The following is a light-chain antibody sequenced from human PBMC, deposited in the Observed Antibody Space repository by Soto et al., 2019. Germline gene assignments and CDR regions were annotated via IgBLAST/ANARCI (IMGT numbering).Light chain of an antibody. V-gene: IGKV3-15*01. CDR2: GAS. Sequence: EIVMTQSPATVSVSPGERATLSCRASQSVSNNLAWYQQKPGQAPRLLIYGASTRATGIPARFSGSESGTEFTLTISSLQSEDFAVYYCQQYNKWPPKTFGQGTKVEIK. J-gene: IGKJ1*01. CDR1: QSVSNN. CDR3: QQYNKWPPKT.